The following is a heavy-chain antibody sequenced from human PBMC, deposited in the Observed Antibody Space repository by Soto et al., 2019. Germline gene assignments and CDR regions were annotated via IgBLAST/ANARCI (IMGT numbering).Heavy chain of an antibody. D-gene: IGHD3-3*01. V-gene: IGHV3-11*01. J-gene: IGHJ4*02. Sequence: GRSRRLSCAASGFTLSDYYMSWIRQAPGKGLEWVSYISSSGSTIYYADSVKGRFTISRDNAKNSLYLQMNSLRAEDTAVYYCARFQSPDGITIFGVVTRPLDYWGQGTLVTVSS. CDR3: ARFQSPDGITIFGVVTRPLDY. CDR1: GFTLSDYY. CDR2: ISSSGSTI.